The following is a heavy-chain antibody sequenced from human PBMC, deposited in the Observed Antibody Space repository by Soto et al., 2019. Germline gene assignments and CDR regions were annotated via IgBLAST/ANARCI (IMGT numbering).Heavy chain of an antibody. V-gene: IGHV3-30-3*01. D-gene: IGHD4-17*01. Sequence: QVQLVESGGGVVQPGRSLRLSCAASGFTFSSYAMHWVRPAPGKGLEWVAFISYDGSNKYYADSVKGRFTISRDNSKNTLYLQMNSLRAEDTAVYYCARGDYGGNSVPDYWGQGTLVTVSS. J-gene: IGHJ4*02. CDR3: ARGDYGGNSVPDY. CDR2: ISYDGSNK. CDR1: GFTFSSYA.